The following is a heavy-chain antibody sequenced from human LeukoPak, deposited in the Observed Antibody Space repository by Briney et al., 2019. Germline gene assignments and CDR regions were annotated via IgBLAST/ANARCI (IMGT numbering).Heavy chain of an antibody. CDR1: GFTFSSYA. CDR2: ISGSGGST. D-gene: IGHD5-18*01. CDR3: ARPGAGYTYGLSVY. Sequence: GGSLRLSCAASGFTFSSYAMSWVRQAPGKGLEWVSGISGSGGSTVYADSVRGRFTISRDNFQNTLYLQMNSLGAEDTALYYCARPGAGYTYGLSVYWGQGTLVTVSS. J-gene: IGHJ4*02. V-gene: IGHV3-23*01.